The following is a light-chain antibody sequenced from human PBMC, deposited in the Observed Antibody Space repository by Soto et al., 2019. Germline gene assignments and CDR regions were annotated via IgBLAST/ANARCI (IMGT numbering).Light chain of an antibody. CDR3: QSHDSSLHASV. J-gene: IGLJ1*01. CDR1: SSNIGAGYD. V-gene: IGLV1-40*01. CDR2: GNT. Sequence: QSLLTQPPSVSGAPWQRVTISCTGSSSNIGAGYDVHWYLQLPGTAPKLLIYGNTNRPSGVPDRFSGSKSGSSASLAITGLQAEDEADYYCQSHDSSLHASVFGTGTKVTVL.